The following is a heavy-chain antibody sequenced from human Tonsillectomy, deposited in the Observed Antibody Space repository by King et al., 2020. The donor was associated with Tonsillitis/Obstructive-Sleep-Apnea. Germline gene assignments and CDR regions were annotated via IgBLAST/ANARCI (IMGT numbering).Heavy chain of an antibody. V-gene: IGHV4-59*01. Sequence: VQLQESGPGLVKPSETLSLSCTVFGGSISSYYWSWIRQPPGKGLECIGYIYYSGSTNYNHSLKSRVTISVDTSKNQFSLTMSSVTAADTAVYYYASEHGETGACDLWGQGKMLTVSS. CDR2: IYYSGST. CDR3: ASEHGETGACDL. J-gene: IGHJ3*01. D-gene: IGHD3-10*01. CDR1: GGSISSYY.